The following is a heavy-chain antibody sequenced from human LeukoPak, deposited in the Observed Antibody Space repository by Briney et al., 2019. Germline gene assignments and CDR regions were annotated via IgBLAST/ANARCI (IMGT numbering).Heavy chain of an antibody. CDR3: AREDRRRSNYGYYMDV. D-gene: IGHD1-14*01. J-gene: IGHJ6*03. CDR1: GYTFTSYD. CDR2: MNPNSGNT. V-gene: IGHV1-8*03. Sequence: ASVKVSCKASGYTFTSYDINWVRQATGQGLEWMGWMNPNSGNTGYAQKFQGRVTITRNTSISTAYMELSSLRSEDTAVYYCAREDRRRSNYGYYMDVWGKGTTVTVSS.